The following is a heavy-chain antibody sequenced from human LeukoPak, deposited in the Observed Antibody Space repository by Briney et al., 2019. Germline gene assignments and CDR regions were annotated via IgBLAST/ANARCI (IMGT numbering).Heavy chain of an antibody. Sequence: SETLSLTCTVSGNSISNHYWSWIRQTPGKGLEWIGYFYYNGKAAYNPSLESRITISGDTSKNQLSLKLTSVTAADTAVYYCAGASGDYWGRGTLVTVSS. J-gene: IGHJ4*02. D-gene: IGHD6-19*01. CDR2: FYYNGKA. CDR1: GNSISNHY. V-gene: IGHV4-59*11. CDR3: AGASGDY.